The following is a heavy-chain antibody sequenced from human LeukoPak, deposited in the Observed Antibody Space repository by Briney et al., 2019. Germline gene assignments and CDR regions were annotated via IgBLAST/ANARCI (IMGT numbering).Heavy chain of an antibody. D-gene: IGHD6-13*01. J-gene: IGHJ4*02. Sequence: SVKVSCTASGGTFSSYAISWVRQAPGQGLEWMRGIITSIDTANYAQKFQGRVTITADKSTSSAYMEMSSLRSEDTAVYYCARGGRAAAGTVQYYFDYWGQGTLATVSS. CDR2: IITSIDTA. CDR1: GGTFSSYA. CDR3: ARGGRAAAGTVQYYFDY. V-gene: IGHV1-69*06.